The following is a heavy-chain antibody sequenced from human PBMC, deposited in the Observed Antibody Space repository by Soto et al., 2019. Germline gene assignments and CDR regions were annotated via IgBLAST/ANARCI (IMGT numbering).Heavy chain of an antibody. J-gene: IGHJ4*02. CDR2: IYYSGST. D-gene: IGHD2-2*01. CDR3: ARTPPAYMVIAY. V-gene: IGHV4-31*03. Sequence: SETLSLTCTVSGGSISSGGYYWSWIRQHPGKGLEWIGYIYYSGSTYYNPSLKSRVTISVDTSKNQFSLKLSSVTAADTAVYYCARTPPAYMVIAYWGQGTLVTVSS. CDR1: GGSISSGGYY.